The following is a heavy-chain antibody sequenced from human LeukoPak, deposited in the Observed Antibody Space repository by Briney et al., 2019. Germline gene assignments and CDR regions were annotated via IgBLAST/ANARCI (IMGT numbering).Heavy chain of an antibody. J-gene: IGHJ4*02. CDR2: IYYSGST. V-gene: IGHV4-39*07. CDR1: GGSISSSSYY. Sequence: PSETLSLTCTVSGGSISSSSYYWDWIRQPPGKGLEWIGSIYYSGSTYYNPSLKSRVTISVDTSKNQFSLKLSSVTAADTAVYYCARDSCSSTSCYKELDYWGQGTLVTVSS. D-gene: IGHD2-2*02. CDR3: ARDSCSSTSCYKELDY.